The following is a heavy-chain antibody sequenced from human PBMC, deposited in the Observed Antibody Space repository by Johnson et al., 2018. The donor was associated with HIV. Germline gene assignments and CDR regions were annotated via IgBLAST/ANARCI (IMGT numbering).Heavy chain of an antibody. Sequence: QVQLVESGGGVVQPGRSLRLSCAASGFIFSSYAMHWVRQAPGKGLEWVAVILYDGNNKYYADSVKGRFTISRDNSKNTLYLQMNSLRVEDTAVYYCAKGDFGVFKNPLDMWGQGTMVTVSS. CDR2: ILYDGNNK. D-gene: IGHD3-3*01. J-gene: IGHJ3*02. CDR1: GFIFSSYA. CDR3: AKGDFGVFKNPLDM. V-gene: IGHV3-30-3*01.